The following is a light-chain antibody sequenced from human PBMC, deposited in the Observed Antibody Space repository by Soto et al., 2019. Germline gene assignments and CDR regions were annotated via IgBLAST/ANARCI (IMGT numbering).Light chain of an antibody. Sequence: IVLTQSPGTLSLSPGERATLSCRASQSVSSNYLAWYQQRPGQPTRLLIYGASSRATGIPDRFSGSGSGTDFSLTISRVEPDYFAVYYCQQYGSSFTFGPGTKVDIK. CDR2: GAS. V-gene: IGKV3-20*01. J-gene: IGKJ3*01. CDR3: QQYGSSFT. CDR1: QSVSSNY.